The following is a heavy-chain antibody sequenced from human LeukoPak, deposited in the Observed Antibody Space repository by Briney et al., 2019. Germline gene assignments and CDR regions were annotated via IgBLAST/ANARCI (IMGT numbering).Heavy chain of an antibody. CDR2: IYRGGST. Sequence: SQTLSLTCTVSGGSVTSYDYYWGWNRQPPGRGLEWVAYIYRGGSTYYTPSLKSRVTMSVDTSNNQFSLKLSAVTAADTAVYYCARDRDYYGSGSYGYFDSWGPGTLVSVSS. V-gene: IGHV4-30-4*01. J-gene: IGHJ4*02. D-gene: IGHD3-10*01. CDR3: ARDRDYYGSGSYGYFDS. CDR1: GGSVTSYDYY.